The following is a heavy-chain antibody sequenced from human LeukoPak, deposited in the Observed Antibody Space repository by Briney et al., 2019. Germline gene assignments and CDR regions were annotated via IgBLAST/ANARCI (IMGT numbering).Heavy chain of an antibody. CDR1: GFTFSSYW. Sequence: TGGSLRLSCVGSGFTFSSYWMTWVRQAPGKGLEWVATIRQDVNLQSYVDSVRGRFTISRDNSKNTVYLQMNNMRVDDTAVYYCARVAGWHWFDPWGQGTLVTVSS. CDR3: ARVAGWHWFDP. D-gene: IGHD6-19*01. CDR2: IRQDVNLQ. J-gene: IGHJ5*02. V-gene: IGHV3-7*03.